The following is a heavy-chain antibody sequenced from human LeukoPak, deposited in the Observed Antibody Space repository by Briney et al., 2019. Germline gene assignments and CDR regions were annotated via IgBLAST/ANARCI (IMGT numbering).Heavy chain of an antibody. J-gene: IGHJ4*02. Sequence: PSETLSLTCAVSGYSISSGYYWGWIRQPPGKGLEWIGSIYHSGSIYYNPSLKSRVTISVDTSKNQFSLKLSSVTAADTAVYYCARLIYYGSGSEFDYWGQGTLVTVSS. CDR2: IYHSGSI. CDR3: ARLIYYGSGSEFDY. CDR1: GYSISSGYY. V-gene: IGHV4-38-2*01. D-gene: IGHD3-10*01.